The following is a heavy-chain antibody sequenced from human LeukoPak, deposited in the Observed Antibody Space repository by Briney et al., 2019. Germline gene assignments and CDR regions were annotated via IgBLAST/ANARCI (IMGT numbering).Heavy chain of an antibody. J-gene: IGHJ4*02. CDR3: AKSRVAVAGNFDY. Sequence: GGSLRLSCAASGFTFSSYGMHWVRQAPGKGLEWVAFIRYDGSNKYYADSVKGRFTISRDNSKNTLYLQMNSLRAEDTAVYYCAKSRVAVAGNFDYWGQGTLVIVSS. CDR1: GFTFSSYG. CDR2: IRYDGSNK. D-gene: IGHD6-13*01. V-gene: IGHV3-30*02.